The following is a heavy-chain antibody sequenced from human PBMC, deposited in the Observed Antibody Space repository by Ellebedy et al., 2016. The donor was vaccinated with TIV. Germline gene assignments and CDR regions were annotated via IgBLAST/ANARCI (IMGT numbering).Heavy chain of an antibody. CDR3: VRGGVGVTVALGDPFFDY. D-gene: IGHD6-19*01. Sequence: GESLKISCEASGLIFTNVWMAWVRQAPGKGLEWVALITYDGDSEYYADSVKGRFTISRDNSKNTLYLEIDSLRPKDTALYYCVRGGVGVTVALGDPFFDYWGQGSLVTVSS. V-gene: IGHV3-30*03. CDR1: GLIFTNVW. J-gene: IGHJ4*02. CDR2: ITYDGDSE.